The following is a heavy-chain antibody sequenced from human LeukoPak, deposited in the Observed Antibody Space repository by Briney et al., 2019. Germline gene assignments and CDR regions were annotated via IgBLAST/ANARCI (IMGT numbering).Heavy chain of an antibody. D-gene: IGHD3-22*01. CDR2: ISPSSSNI. V-gene: IGHV3-48*01. J-gene: IGHJ4*02. CDR3: ARTLYYYDSSGYFY. Sequence: GGSLRLSCAASGFTFSKYSMNWVRQAPGKGLEWVSYISPSSSNILYADSVKGRFTISRDNAENSLYLQMNSLRAQDTAVYYCARTLYYYDSSGYFYWGQGTLVTVSS. CDR1: GFTFSKYS.